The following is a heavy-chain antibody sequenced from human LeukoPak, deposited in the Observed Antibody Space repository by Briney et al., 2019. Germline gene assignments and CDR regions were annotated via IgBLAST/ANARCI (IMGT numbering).Heavy chain of an antibody. CDR1: GGSISSYY. V-gene: IGHV4-59*12. CDR2: IHYSGST. D-gene: IGHD3-22*01. Sequence: PSETLSLTCSVSGGSISSYYWIWIRQPPGKGLEWIGYIHYSGSTNYNPSLKSRVTISVDTSKNQFSLKLSSVTAADTAVYYCARDHYYDSSGYQRTFDYWGQGTLVTVSS. CDR3: ARDHYYDSSGYQRTFDY. J-gene: IGHJ4*02.